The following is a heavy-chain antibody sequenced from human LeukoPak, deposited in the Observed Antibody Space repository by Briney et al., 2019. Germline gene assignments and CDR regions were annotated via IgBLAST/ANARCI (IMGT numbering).Heavy chain of an antibody. D-gene: IGHD3-10*01. J-gene: IGHJ4*02. CDR1: GYTFTSCG. CDR3: ARDLRDAGRDY. V-gene: IGHV1-18*01. CDR2: ISAYNGNT. Sequence: GASVKVFCKASGYTFTSCGISWVRQAPGQGLGWMGWISAYNGNTNYAQKLQGRVTITADKSTSTAYMELSSLRSEDTAVYYCARDLRDAGRDYWGQGTLVTVSS.